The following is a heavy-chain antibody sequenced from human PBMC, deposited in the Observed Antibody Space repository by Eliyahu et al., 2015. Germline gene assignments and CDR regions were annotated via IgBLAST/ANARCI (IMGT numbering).Heavy chain of an antibody. CDR2: INHSGST. CDR3: ASITMVRGVTGNWFDP. J-gene: IGHJ5*02. D-gene: IGHD3-10*01. CDR1: GXSFXXXY. V-gene: IGHV4-34*01. Sequence: QVQLQXWGAGLLKPSETLSLTCAVYGXSFXXXYXXWIRQPPGKGLEWIGEINHSGSTNYNPSLKSRVTISVDTSKNQFSLKLSSVTAADTAVYYCASITMVRGVTGNWFDPWGQGTLVTVSS.